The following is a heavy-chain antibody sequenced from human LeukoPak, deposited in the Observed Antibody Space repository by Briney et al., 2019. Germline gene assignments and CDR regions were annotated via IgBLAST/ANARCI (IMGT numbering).Heavy chain of an antibody. Sequence: GASVKVSCKASGYTFTSYGISWVRQAPGQGLEWMGWISAYNGNTNYAQKLQGRVTMTTDTSTSTAYMELRSLRSDDTAVYYCARSHIVVVTVLPPPTNWFDPWGQGTLVTVSS. V-gene: IGHV1-18*04. J-gene: IGHJ5*02. CDR2: ISAYNGNT. CDR3: ARSHIVVVTVLPPPTNWFDP. CDR1: GYTFTSYG. D-gene: IGHD2-21*02.